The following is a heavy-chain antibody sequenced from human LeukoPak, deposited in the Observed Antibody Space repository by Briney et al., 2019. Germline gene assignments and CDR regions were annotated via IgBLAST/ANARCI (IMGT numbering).Heavy chain of an antibody. CDR2: ISSNGGST. D-gene: IGHD6-19*01. Sequence: GGSLRLSCAASGFTFSIYAMHWVRQVPGKGLEYVSAISSNGGSTYYANSVKGRFTISRDNSKKTLYLQMGSLRAEDMAVYHCARGGWSPDYWGQGTLVTVSS. CDR1: GFTFSIYA. V-gene: IGHV3-64*01. CDR3: ARGGWSPDY. J-gene: IGHJ4*02.